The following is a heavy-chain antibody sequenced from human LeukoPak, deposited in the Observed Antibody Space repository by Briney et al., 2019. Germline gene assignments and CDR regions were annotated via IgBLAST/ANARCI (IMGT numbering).Heavy chain of an antibody. CDR1: SGSISTYY. CDR3: ARHGGNLGYFDN. CDR2: VYQSGTT. D-gene: IGHD4-23*01. V-gene: IGHV4-59*08. J-gene: IGHJ4*02. Sequence: PSETLSLTCTVSSGSISTYYWSWIRQPPGKGLEWIGYVYQSGTTSYNPSLKRRVTISTDTSKNQFSLRVTSVTAADTAVYYCARHGGNLGYFDNWGQGTLVTVSS.